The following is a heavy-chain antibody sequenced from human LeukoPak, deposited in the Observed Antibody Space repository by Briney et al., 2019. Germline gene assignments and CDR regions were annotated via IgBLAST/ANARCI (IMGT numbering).Heavy chain of an antibody. CDR1: GFTFSSYG. D-gene: IGHD6-19*01. Sequence: SGGSLRLSCAASGFTFSSYGMHWVRQAPGKGLEWAAFIRYDGSNKYYADSVKGRFTISRDNSKNTLYLQMNSLRAEDTAVYYCAKSGSGWYQGGSDFDYWGQGTLVTVSS. V-gene: IGHV3-30*02. CDR2: IRYDGSNK. CDR3: AKSGSGWYQGGSDFDY. J-gene: IGHJ4*02.